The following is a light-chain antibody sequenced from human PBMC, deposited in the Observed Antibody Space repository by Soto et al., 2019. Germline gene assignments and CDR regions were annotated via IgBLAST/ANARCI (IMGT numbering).Light chain of an antibody. CDR1: SSNIGSNY. Sequence: SVLTQPPSASGTPGQKITISCSGSSSNIGSNYVYWFQQLPGRAPKLLIYRNAQRPSGVPDRFSGSKSGTSASLAISGLRSDDETDYYCAAWDDSLSAWVFGGGTKVTVL. V-gene: IGLV1-47*01. J-gene: IGLJ3*02. CDR2: RNA. CDR3: AAWDDSLSAWV.